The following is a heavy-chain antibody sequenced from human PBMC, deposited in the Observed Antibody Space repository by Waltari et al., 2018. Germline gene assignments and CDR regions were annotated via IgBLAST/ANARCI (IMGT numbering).Heavy chain of an antibody. J-gene: IGHJ4*02. CDR3: ARLIRGYSYGLYYFDY. D-gene: IGHD5-18*01. CDR1: GGSFSGYY. Sequence: QVQLQQWGAGLLKPSETLSLTCAVYGGSFSGYYWSWIRQPPGKGLERIGEIKHSGSTNYNPSRKSRVTISVDTSKNQCSLKLSSVTAADTAVYYCARLIRGYSYGLYYFDYWGQGTLVTVSS. CDR2: IKHSGST. V-gene: IGHV4-34*01.